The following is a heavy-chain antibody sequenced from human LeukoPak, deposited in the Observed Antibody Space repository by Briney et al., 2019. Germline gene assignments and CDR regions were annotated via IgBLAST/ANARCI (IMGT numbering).Heavy chain of an antibody. D-gene: IGHD1-14*01. V-gene: IGHV3-48*04. Sequence: PGGSLRLSCAASGFTFSSYSMNWVRQAPGKGLEWVSYISSSSTIYYADSVKGRFTISRDNAKNSLYLQMNSLRAEDTAVYYCASPNLREGGYWGQGTLVTVSS. J-gene: IGHJ4*02. CDR1: GFTFSSYS. CDR2: ISSSSTI. CDR3: ASPNLREGGY.